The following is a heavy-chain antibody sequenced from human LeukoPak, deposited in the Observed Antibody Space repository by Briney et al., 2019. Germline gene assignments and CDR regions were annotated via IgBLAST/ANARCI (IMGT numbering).Heavy chain of an antibody. CDR3: AKDLAYYDSSAPLGY. J-gene: IGHJ4*02. D-gene: IGHD3-22*01. Sequence: GGSLRLSCAASGFTFSNAWMNWVRQAPGKGLEWVAVISYDGSNKYYADSVKGRFTISRDNSKNTLYLQMNSLRAEDTAVYYCAKDLAYYDSSAPLGYWGQGTLVTVSS. V-gene: IGHV3-30*18. CDR2: ISYDGSNK. CDR1: GFTFSNAW.